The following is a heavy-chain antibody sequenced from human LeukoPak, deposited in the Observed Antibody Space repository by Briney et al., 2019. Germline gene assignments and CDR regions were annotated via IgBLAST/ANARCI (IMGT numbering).Heavy chain of an antibody. V-gene: IGHV4-61*01. J-gene: IGHJ4*02. CDR1: GGSVSSGSYY. CDR2: IYYSGSP. CDR3: AGRPTYYYDSSGWTL. Sequence: SETLSLTCTVSGGSVSSGSYYWSWIRQPPGKGLEWIGYIYYSGSPNYNPSLKSRVTISVDTSKNQFSLKLSSVTAADTSVYYCAGRPTYYYDSSGWTLWGQGTLVTVSS. D-gene: IGHD3-22*01.